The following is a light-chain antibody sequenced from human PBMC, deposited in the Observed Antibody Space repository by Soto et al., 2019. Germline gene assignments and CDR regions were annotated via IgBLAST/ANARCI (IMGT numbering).Light chain of an antibody. CDR3: QQSYGNPWT. V-gene: IGKV1-39*01. J-gene: IGKJ1*01. CDR2: TAS. CDR1: QSIRSY. Sequence: DIQMTQSPSFVSASVGDRVTLTCRASQSIRSYLNWYQQKPGEAPMLLIYTASSLQSGVSSRFSGSGSGTDFTLTISSLQPEDFATYYCQQSYGNPWTFGQGTRVEI.